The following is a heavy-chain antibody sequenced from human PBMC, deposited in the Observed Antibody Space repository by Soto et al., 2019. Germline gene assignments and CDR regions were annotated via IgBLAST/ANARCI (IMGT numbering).Heavy chain of an antibody. Sequence: GGSLRLSCAASGFTFSSYAMSWVRQAPGKGLEWVSTISGSGGSTYYADSVKGRFTISRDNSKNTLYLQMNSLRAEDTAVYYCARASAMALPQYFGMDVWGQGTTVTVSS. CDR2: ISGSGGST. D-gene: IGHD5-18*01. V-gene: IGHV3-23*01. CDR3: ARASAMALPQYFGMDV. CDR1: GFTFSSYA. J-gene: IGHJ6*02.